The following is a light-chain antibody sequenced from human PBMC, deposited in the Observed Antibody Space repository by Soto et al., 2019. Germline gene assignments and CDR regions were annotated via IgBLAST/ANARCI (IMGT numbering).Light chain of an antibody. CDR3: QQRKKWPPIT. CDR2: DAS. CDR1: QSVDNF. Sequence: DIVLTQSPATLSSSPGERVTLSCRASQSVDNFLAWYQQKPGQPPRLLIYDASNRASGIPARFSGSGSGTDFTLTISSLEPEDLEIYYCQQRKKWPPITFGQGTRLEI. J-gene: IGKJ5*01. V-gene: IGKV3-11*01.